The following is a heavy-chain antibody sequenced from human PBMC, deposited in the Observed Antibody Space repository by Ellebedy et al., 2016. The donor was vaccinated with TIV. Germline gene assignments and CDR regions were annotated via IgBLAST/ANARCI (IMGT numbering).Heavy chain of an antibody. CDR3: ARGGGERLRYAFDI. CDR1: GFTFSDYY. Sequence: PGGSLRLSCVASGFTFSDYYMSWIRQAPGKGLEWVSTISTSSSYTKCADSVKGRFTVSRDDAKNSLYLHMNSLKAEDTAVYYCARGGGERLRYAFDIWGHGTLVTVSS. CDR2: ISTSSSYT. D-gene: IGHD1-26*01. V-gene: IGHV3-11*06. J-gene: IGHJ3*02.